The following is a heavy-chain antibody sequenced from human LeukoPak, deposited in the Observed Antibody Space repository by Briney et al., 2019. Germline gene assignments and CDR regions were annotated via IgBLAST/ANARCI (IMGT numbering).Heavy chain of an antibody. D-gene: IGHD3-22*01. CDR2: INPNSGGT. J-gene: IGHJ4*02. CDR3: ARAKIGYYDRRVDY. Sequence: AASVKVSCKASGYTFTGYYMHWVRQAPGQGLEWMGWINPNSGGTNYAQKFQGRVTMTRDTSISTAYMELSRLRSDDTAVCYCARAKIGYYDRRVDYWGQGALVTVSS. CDR1: GYTFTGYY. V-gene: IGHV1-2*02.